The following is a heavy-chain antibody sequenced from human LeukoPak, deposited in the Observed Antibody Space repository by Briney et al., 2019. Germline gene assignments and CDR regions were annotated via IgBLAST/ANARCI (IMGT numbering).Heavy chain of an antibody. CDR3: ARDLRNEVVRGVIMGYYYGMDV. J-gene: IGHJ6*02. V-gene: IGHV1-2*02. D-gene: IGHD3-10*01. Sequence: ASVKVSCKASGYTFTGYYMQWVRQAPGQGLEWMGWINPNSGGTNYAQKFQGRVTMTRDTSISTAYMELSRLRSDDTAVYYCARDLRNEVVRGVIMGYYYGMDVWGQGTTVTVSS. CDR2: INPNSGGT. CDR1: GYTFTGYY.